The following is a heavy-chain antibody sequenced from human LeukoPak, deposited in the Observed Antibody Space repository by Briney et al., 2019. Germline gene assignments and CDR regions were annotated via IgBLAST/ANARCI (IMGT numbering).Heavy chain of an antibody. CDR3: ARDNPGGGAAFDY. J-gene: IGHJ4*02. Sequence: ASVKVSCKASGFTLSTYDINWVRQAPGQGLEWMGWISAYNGNTNYAQKLQGRVTMTTDTSTSTAYMELRSLRSDDTAVYYCARDNPGGGAAFDYWGQGTLVTVSS. CDR1: GFTLSTYD. CDR2: ISAYNGNT. D-gene: IGHD3-16*01. V-gene: IGHV1-18*01.